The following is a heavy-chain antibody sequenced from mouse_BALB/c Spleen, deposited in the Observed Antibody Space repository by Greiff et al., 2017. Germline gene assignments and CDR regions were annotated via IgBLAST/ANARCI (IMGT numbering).Heavy chain of an antibody. CDR1: GFTFSSYA. CDR3: ARAYYGNYLFAY. Sequence: DVHLVESGGGLVKPGGSLKLSCAASGFTFSSYAMSWVRQTPEKRLEWVASISSGGSTYYPDSVKGRFTISRDNARNILYLQMSSLRSEDTAMYYCARAYYGNYLFAYWGQGTLVTVSA. CDR2: ISSGGST. V-gene: IGHV5-6-5*01. J-gene: IGHJ3*01. D-gene: IGHD2-10*01.